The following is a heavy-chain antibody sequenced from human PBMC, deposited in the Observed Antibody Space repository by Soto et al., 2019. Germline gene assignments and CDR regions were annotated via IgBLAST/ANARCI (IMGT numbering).Heavy chain of an antibody. CDR1: GYTFTSYY. V-gene: IGHV1-46*03. J-gene: IGHJ5*02. CDR2: INPSGGST. Sequence: ASVKVSCKASGYTFTSYYMHWVRQAPGQGLEWMGIINPSGGSTSYAQKFQGRVTMTRDTSTSTVYMELSSLRSEDTAVYYCARETVSNYDFWSGYLPSWGQRTLVTVSS. D-gene: IGHD3-3*01. CDR3: ARETVSNYDFWSGYLPS.